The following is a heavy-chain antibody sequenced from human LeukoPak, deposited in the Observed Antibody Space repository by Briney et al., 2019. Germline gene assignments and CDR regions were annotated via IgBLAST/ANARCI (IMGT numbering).Heavy chain of an antibody. CDR2: INPNSGAT. CDR3: ARRGDGDYVSDY. D-gene: IGHD4-17*01. Sequence: ASVRVSCKASGYTFIDYYLNWVRQAPGQGLEWMGWINPNSGATNSARKFQGRVTVTRDTSINTAYMELSRLTFDDTAVYYCARRGDGDYVSDYWGQGTLVTVSS. CDR1: GYTFIDYY. V-gene: IGHV1-2*02. J-gene: IGHJ4*02.